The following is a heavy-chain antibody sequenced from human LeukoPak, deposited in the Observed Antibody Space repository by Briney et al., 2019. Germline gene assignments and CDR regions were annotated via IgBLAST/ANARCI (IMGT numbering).Heavy chain of an antibody. Sequence: PGGSLRLSCAASGFTFDDYGMSWVRQAPGKGLEGVSGINWNGGSTGYADSVKGRFTISRDNAKNSLYLQMNSLRAEDTALYYCARDGDLKFLEWLENWFDLWGQGTLVTVSS. CDR3: ARDGDLKFLEWLENWFDL. J-gene: IGHJ5*02. CDR1: GFTFDDYG. V-gene: IGHV3-20*04. CDR2: INWNGGST. D-gene: IGHD3-3*01.